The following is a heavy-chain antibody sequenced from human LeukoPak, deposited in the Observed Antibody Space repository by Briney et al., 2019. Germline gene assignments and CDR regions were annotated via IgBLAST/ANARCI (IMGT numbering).Heavy chain of an antibody. V-gene: IGHV3-74*01. J-gene: IGHJ3*02. CDR3: ARPVSVGDDALDI. Sequence: GGSLRLSCAASGFTFSSYWMHWFRQAPGKGLVWVSRINRDGSSTSYADSVKGRFTISRDNAKNTLYLQMNSLRAEDTAVYYCARPVSVGDDALDIWGQGTMVTVSS. D-gene: IGHD1-26*01. CDR2: INRDGSST. CDR1: GFTFSSYW.